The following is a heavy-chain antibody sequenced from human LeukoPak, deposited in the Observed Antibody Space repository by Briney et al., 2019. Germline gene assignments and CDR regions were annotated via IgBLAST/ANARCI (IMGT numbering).Heavy chain of an antibody. CDR3: AKGRFGGSFDY. V-gene: IGHV3-23*01. D-gene: IGHD3-10*01. J-gene: IGHJ4*02. CDR2: ISGSGGST. Sequence: KTGGSLRLSCAASGFTVSSNYMSWVRQAPGKGLEWVSAISGSGGSTYYADSVKGRFTISRDNSKNTLYLQMDSLRAEDTAVYYCAKGRFGGSFDYWGQGTLVTVSS. CDR1: GFTVSSNY.